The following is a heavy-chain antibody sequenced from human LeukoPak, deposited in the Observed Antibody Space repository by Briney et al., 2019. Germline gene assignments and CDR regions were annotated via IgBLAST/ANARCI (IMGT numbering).Heavy chain of an antibody. Sequence: SETLSLTCTVSGGSISSYYWSWIRQPAGKGLEWIGRIYTSGSTNYNPSLKSRVTMSVDTSKNQFSLKLSSVTAADTAVYYCARELSSSWIYYYYYMDVWGKGTTVTVSS. CDR1: GGSISSYY. V-gene: IGHV4-4*07. CDR3: ARELSSSWIYYYYYMDV. J-gene: IGHJ6*03. CDR2: IYTSGST. D-gene: IGHD6-13*01.